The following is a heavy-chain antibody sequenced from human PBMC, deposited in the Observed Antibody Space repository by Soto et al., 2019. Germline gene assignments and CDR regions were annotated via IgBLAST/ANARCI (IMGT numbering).Heavy chain of an antibody. CDR1: GGSFSGYF. J-gene: IGHJ3*01. Sequence: LSLTCDVYGGSFSGYFWNWIRQSPGKGLEWIGKVNHNGRNNYNPSLKSRVTISLDMSKKQISLKLTSVTAADTAVYYCARGGSSDWQVAFDFWGQGTMVTVSS. CDR2: VNHNGRN. V-gene: IGHV4-34*01. CDR3: ARGGSSDWQVAFDF. D-gene: IGHD6-19*01.